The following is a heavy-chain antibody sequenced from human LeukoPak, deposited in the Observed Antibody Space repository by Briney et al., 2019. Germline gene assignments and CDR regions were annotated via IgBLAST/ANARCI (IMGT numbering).Heavy chain of an antibody. Sequence: GGSLRLSCAASGFTFSDYYMSWIRQAPGKGLEWVSYISSSGSTIYYADSVKGRFTISRDNAKNSLYLQMNSLRAEDTAVYYCARDYYGSGSYYTLAYYYGMDVWGQGTTVTVSS. CDR3: ARDYYGSGSYYTLAYYYGMDV. D-gene: IGHD3-10*01. V-gene: IGHV3-11*01. J-gene: IGHJ6*02. CDR1: GFTFSDYY. CDR2: ISSSGSTI.